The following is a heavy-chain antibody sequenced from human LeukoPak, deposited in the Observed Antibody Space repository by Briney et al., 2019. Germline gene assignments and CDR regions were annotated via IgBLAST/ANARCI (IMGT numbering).Heavy chain of an antibody. CDR1: GFTFRNYW. CDR3: AKDISGSGWYVDY. CDR2: IKQDGSEQ. Sequence: GGSLRLSCAASGFTFRNYWMNWVRQAPGKGLEWVANIKQDGSEQYYVDSVKGRFTISRDNAKNSLYLQMNSLRAEDTALYYCAKDISGSGWYVDYWGQGTLVTVSS. V-gene: IGHV3-7*03. J-gene: IGHJ4*02. D-gene: IGHD6-19*01.